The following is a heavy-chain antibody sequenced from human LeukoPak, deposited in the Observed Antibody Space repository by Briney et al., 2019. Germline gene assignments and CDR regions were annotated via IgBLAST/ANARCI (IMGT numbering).Heavy chain of an antibody. CDR1: GYTFTGYY. J-gene: IGHJ4*02. V-gene: IGHV1-2*02. Sequence: ASVKVSCKASGYTFTGYYMHWVRQAPGQGLEWMGWINPNGGGTNYAQKFQGRVTMTRDTSISTAYMELSRLRSDDTAVYYCARGLAVAGSKHLDYWGQGTLVTVSS. D-gene: IGHD6-19*01. CDR2: INPNGGGT. CDR3: ARGLAVAGSKHLDY.